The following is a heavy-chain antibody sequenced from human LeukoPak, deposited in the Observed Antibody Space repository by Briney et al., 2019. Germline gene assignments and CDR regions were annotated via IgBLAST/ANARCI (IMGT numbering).Heavy chain of an antibody. V-gene: IGHV3-7*01. CDR1: GFTFSSYE. CDR3: ARRLVLRYFDWLLHTLPFDY. D-gene: IGHD3-9*01. J-gene: IGHJ4*02. Sequence: GGSLRLSCAASGFTFSSYEMNWVRQAPGKGLEWVANIKQDGSEKYYVDSVKGRFTISRDNAKNSLYLQMNSLRAEDTAVYYCARRLVLRYFDWLLHTLPFDYWGQGTLVTVSS. CDR2: IKQDGSEK.